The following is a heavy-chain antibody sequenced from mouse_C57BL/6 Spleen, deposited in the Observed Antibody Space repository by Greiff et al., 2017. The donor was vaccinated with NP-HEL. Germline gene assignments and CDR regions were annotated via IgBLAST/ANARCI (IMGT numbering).Heavy chain of an antibody. CDR3: ARRGNYGFAY. D-gene: IGHD2-1*01. CDR2: IDPSDSET. J-gene: IGHJ3*01. V-gene: IGHV1-52*01. CDR1: GYTFTSYW. Sequence: QVQLQQPGAELVRPGSSVKLSCKASGYTFTSYWMHWVKQRPIQGLQWIGNIDPSDSETHYNQKFKDKATLTVDKSSSTAYMQLSSLTSEDSAVYYCARRGNYGFAYWGQGTLVTVSA.